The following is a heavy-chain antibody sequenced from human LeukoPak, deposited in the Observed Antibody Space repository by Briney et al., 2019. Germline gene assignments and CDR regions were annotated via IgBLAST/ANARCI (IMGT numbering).Heavy chain of an antibody. V-gene: IGHV1-2*06. D-gene: IGHD6-13*01. CDR3: ARDRRIAAAANWFDP. CDR2: INPNSGGT. CDR1: GYTFTGYY. J-gene: IGHJ5*02. Sequence: ASVKVSCKASGYTFTGYYMHWVRQAPGQGLEWMGQINPNSGGTNYAQKFQGRVTMTRDTSISTAYMELSRLRSDDTAVYYCARDRRIAAAANWFDPWGQGTLVTVSS.